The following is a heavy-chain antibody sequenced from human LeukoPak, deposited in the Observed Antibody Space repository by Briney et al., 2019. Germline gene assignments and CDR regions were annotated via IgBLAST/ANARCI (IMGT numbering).Heavy chain of an antibody. CDR1: GGSFSGYY. V-gene: IGHV4-34*01. CDR2: INHSGST. J-gene: IGHJ4*02. CDR3: ARSTPSGANWGLFDY. Sequence: KPSETLSLTCVVYGGSFSGYYRSWFRQPPGKGLEWIGEINHSGSTNYNPSLKSRVTISVDTSKNQFSLKLSSVTAADTAVYYCARSTPSGANWGLFDYWGQGTLVTVSS. D-gene: IGHD7-27*01.